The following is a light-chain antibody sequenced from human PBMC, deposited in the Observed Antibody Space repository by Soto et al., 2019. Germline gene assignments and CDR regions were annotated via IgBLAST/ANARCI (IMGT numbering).Light chain of an antibody. CDR3: MQALQTPPT. Sequence: DIVMTQSPLSLPVTPGEPASISCRSSQSLLHSNGNNYLDWYLQKPGQSPQFLIYLGSNRASVVPEWVSGSGPCTDFTLKFSGLEAEDVRVYYCMQALQTPPTFGQGTKLEIK. CDR2: LGS. V-gene: IGKV2-28*01. J-gene: IGKJ2*01. CDR1: QSLLHSNGNNY.